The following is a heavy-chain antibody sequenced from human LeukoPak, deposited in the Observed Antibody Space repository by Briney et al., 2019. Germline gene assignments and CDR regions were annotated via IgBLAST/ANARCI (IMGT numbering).Heavy chain of an antibody. J-gene: IGHJ6*04. CDR2: IYYSGST. Sequence: SETLSLTCTVSGGSISSYYWSWIRQPPGKGLEWIGYIYYSGSTNYNPSLKSRVTISVDTSKNQFSLKLSSVTAADTAVYYCARARDGPYYYYGIDVWGKGTTVTVSS. CDR1: GGSISSYY. V-gene: IGHV4-59*01. CDR3: ARARDGPYYYYGIDV. D-gene: IGHD5-24*01.